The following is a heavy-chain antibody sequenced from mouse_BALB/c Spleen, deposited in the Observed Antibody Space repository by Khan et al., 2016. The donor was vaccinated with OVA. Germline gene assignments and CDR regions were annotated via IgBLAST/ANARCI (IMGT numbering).Heavy chain of an antibody. CDR3: ARPYYADY. V-gene: IGHV1-9*01. Sequence: VQLQESGAELMKPGASLKISCKATGYTFRSYWMEWVKQRPGHGLEWIGKILPGTGSTNYNEKFKGKATFTADTSSNTAYMQLSSLTSEDSAVYYCARPYYADYWGQGTTLTVSS. CDR2: ILPGTGST. D-gene: IGHD2-10*01. CDR1: GYTFRSYW. J-gene: IGHJ2*01.